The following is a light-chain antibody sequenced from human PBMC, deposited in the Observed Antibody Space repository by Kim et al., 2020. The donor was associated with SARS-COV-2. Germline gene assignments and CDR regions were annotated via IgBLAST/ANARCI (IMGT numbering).Light chain of an antibody. J-gene: IGLJ3*02. CDR1: SGSVSAPYS. CDR2: NTN. Sequence: QTVVTQEPSFSVSPGGTVTLTCGLNSGSVSAPYSPSWYQQTPGQAPRTLIYNTNTRSSGVPDRFSGSILGNRSALTITGAQADDESDYYCALYLGSGTWGLGGGTKLT. V-gene: IGLV8-61*01. CDR3: ALYLGSGTWG.